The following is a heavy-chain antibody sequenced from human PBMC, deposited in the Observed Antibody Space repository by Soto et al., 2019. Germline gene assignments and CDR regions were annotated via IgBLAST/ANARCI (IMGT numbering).Heavy chain of an antibody. J-gene: IGHJ3*02. CDR3: AFRKVVISSDAFDI. V-gene: IGHV4-30-4*01. D-gene: IGHD3-22*01. Sequence: PSETLSLTCTVSGGSISSGDYYWSWIRQPPGKGLEWIGYIYYSGSTYYNPSLKSRVTRSVDTSKNQFSLKLSSVTAADTAVYYCAFRKVVISSDAFDIWGQGAMVTVSS. CDR2: IYYSGST. CDR1: GGSISSGDYY.